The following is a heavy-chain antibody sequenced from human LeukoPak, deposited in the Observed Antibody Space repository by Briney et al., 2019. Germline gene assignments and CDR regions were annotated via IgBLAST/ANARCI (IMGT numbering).Heavy chain of an antibody. V-gene: IGHV4-59*08. J-gene: IGHJ4*02. CDR1: GGSISTYY. CDR2: IYYSGST. D-gene: IGHD3/OR15-3a*01. Sequence: PSETLSLTCTVSGGSISTYYWSWIRQPPGKRLEWIGYIYYSGSTNYNPSLKSRVTISVDTSKNQFSLKLSSVTAADTAVYYCARVWGLVLPYFDYWGQGTLVTVSS. CDR3: ARVWGLVLPYFDY.